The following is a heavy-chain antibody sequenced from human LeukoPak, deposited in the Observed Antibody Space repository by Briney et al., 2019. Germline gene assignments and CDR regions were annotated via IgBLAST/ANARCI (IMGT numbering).Heavy chain of an antibody. CDR1: GGSISSNNW. CDR2: IYHSGSP. V-gene: IGHV4/OR15-8*01. Sequence: SETLSLTCDVSGGSISSNNWWGWVRQLPGKGLEWIGEIYHSGSPNYNPSLKSRVTISVDKSRNHFSLNLSSVTAADTAVYYCARVNINNWHSCDYWGQGTLVTVSS. CDR3: ARVNINNWHSCDY. J-gene: IGHJ4*02. D-gene: IGHD1-1*01.